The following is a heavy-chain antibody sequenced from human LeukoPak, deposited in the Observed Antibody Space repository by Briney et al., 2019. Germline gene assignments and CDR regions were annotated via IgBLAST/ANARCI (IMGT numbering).Heavy chain of an antibody. CDR1: GGSISSYY. CDR3: AREEGGYSYGRVIDY. V-gene: IGHV4-4*07. J-gene: IGHJ4*02. D-gene: IGHD5-18*01. Sequence: SETLSLTCTVSGGSISSYYWSWIRQPAGKGLEWIGRIYTSGSTNYDPSLKSRVTMSVDTSKNQFSLKLSSVTAADTAVYYCAREEGGYSYGRVIDYWGQGTLVTVSS. CDR2: IYTSGST.